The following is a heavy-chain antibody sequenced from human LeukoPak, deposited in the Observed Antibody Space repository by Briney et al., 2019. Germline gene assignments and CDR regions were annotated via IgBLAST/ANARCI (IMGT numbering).Heavy chain of an antibody. CDR2: ISYDGSNK. Sequence: GGSLRLSCAASGFTFSSYGMHWVRKAPGKGLEWVAVISYDGSNKYYADSVKGRFTISRDNSKNTLYLQMNSLRAEDTAVYYCAKGYCSGGSCYFTCDYWGQGTLVTVSS. D-gene: IGHD2-15*01. CDR3: AKGYCSGGSCYFTCDY. CDR1: GFTFSSYG. V-gene: IGHV3-30*18. J-gene: IGHJ4*02.